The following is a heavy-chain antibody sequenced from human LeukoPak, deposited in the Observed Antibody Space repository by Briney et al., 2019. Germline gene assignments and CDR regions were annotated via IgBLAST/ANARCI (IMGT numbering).Heavy chain of an antibody. CDR3: AKETLYYYGSGGYSSFDY. CDR1: GFTFSSYW. CDR2: IRYDGSNK. V-gene: IGHV3-30*02. J-gene: IGHJ4*02. D-gene: IGHD3-10*01. Sequence: GGSLRLSCAASGFTFSSYWMSWVRQAPGKGLEWVAFIRYDGSNKYYADSVRGRFTISRDNSKNTLYLQMNSLRAEDTAVYYCAKETLYYYGSGGYSSFDYWGQGTLVTVSS.